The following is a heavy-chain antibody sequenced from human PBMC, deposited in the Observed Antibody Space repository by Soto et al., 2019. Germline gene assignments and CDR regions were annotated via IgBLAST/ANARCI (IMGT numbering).Heavy chain of an antibody. CDR3: ARVNLPSYYYDSSGYLGY. J-gene: IGHJ4*02. D-gene: IGHD3-22*01. V-gene: IGHV1-18*01. CDR2: ISAYNDNT. Sequence: ASVKVSCKASGYTFTNYGISWVRQAPGQGLECMGWISAYNDNTNYAQKFQGRVTMTTDTSTSTAYMELRSLRSDDTAVYYCARVNLPSYYYDSSGYLGYWGLG. CDR1: GYTFTNYG.